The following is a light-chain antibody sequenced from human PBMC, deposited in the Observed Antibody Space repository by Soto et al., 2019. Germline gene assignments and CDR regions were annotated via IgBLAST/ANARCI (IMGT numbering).Light chain of an antibody. CDR3: QQSHSQPFT. J-gene: IGKJ4*01. Sequence: DVQMTQSPSSLSASVEDRVTITCRASQSIGGHLTWYQQKPGQAPRLLMYTASSFQGGVPSRFSGSGSGTDFSLTITSLQPEDFAIYYCQQSHSQPFTFGGGTKVEIK. CDR1: QSIGGH. CDR2: TAS. V-gene: IGKV1-39*01.